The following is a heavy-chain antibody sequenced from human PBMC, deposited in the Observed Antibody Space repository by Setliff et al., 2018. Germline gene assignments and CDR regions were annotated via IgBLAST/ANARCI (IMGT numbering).Heavy chain of an antibody. CDR3: ARPRSNYNRGAFSI. CDR2: INPNSGGT. CDR1: GYTFTGYY. V-gene: IGHV1-2*02. D-gene: IGHD3-10*01. Sequence: ASVKVSCKASGYTFTGYYMHWVRQAPGQGLEWMGWINPNSGGTNPAQKFEGRVSMTGDRTISTVYMDLRSLTFDDTAVYSCARPRSNYNRGAFSIWGQGTMVTVSS. J-gene: IGHJ3*02.